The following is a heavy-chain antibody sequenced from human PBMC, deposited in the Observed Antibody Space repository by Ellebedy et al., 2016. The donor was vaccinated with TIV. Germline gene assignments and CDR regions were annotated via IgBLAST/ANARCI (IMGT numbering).Heavy chain of an antibody. CDR2: ISSTSSKR. CDR3: VREGWEFAGDF. V-gene: IGHV3-48*02. J-gene: IGHJ4*02. CDR1: GFSFSNYN. Sequence: GGSLRLSXAAFGFSFSNYNMNWVRQAPGKGLEWVSWISSTSSKRYHSDSVKGRFTISRDNAKNSLFLQMNNLRDDDTAVYYCVREGWEFAGDFWGQGALVTVSS. D-gene: IGHD1-26*01.